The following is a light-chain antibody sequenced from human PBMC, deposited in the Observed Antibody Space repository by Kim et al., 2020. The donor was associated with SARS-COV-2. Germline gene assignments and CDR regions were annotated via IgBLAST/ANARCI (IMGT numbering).Light chain of an antibody. J-gene: IGLJ3*02. CDR2: EVS. V-gene: IGLV2-8*01. CDR3: SSYAGSNNWV. Sequence: QSALTQPPSASGSPGQSVTISCTGTSSDVGGYNYVSWYQRHPGKAPKLMIYEVSKRPSGVPDRFSGSKSGNTASLTVSGLQAEDEADYYCSSYAGSNNWVFGGGTQLTVL. CDR1: SSDVGGYNY.